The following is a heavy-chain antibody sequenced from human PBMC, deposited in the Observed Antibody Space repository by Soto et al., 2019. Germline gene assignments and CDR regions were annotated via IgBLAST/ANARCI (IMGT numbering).Heavy chain of an antibody. CDR3: AAGRNYYYGMDV. CDR2: INPNRGGT. CDR1: GYTFTGYY. V-gene: IGHV1-2*02. Sequence: QGQLLQSGAEVKKPGASVRFSCKPSGYTFTGYYMHWGRQAPGQGLEWMGWINPNRGGTNYAQKFQGRVTMTRDTSISTAYMELSRLRSDDTAVYYCAAGRNYYYGMDVWGQGTTVTVSS. J-gene: IGHJ6*02.